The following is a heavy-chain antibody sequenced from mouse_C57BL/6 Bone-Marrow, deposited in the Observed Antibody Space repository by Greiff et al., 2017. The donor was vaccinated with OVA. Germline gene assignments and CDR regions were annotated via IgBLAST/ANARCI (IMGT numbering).Heavy chain of an antibody. J-gene: IGHJ4*01. CDR1: GFTFSSYA. D-gene: IGHD1-1*01. V-gene: IGHV5-4*01. Sequence: EVKLVESGGGLVKPGGSLKLSCAASGFTFSSYAMSWVRQTPAKRLEWVATISDGGSYTYYPDNVKGRFTISRDNAKNNLYLQMSHLKSEDTAMYYCARDGTTVVATGYYAMDYWGQGTSVTVSS. CDR3: ARDGTTVVATGYYAMDY. CDR2: ISDGGSYT.